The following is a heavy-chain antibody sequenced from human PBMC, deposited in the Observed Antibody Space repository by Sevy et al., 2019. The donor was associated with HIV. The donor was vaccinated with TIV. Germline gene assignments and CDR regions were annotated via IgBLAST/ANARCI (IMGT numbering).Heavy chain of an antibody. J-gene: IGHJ6*03. CDR3: ASVGGGRPPRYQDSFYIDV. CDR1: RFTFSGYA. CDR2: IPGRGGVT. Sequence: GGSLRLSCAISRFTFSGYAMIWVRQAPGKGLEWVSAIPGRGGVTYYADSVKGRFTNSSYNSKYTLSLQMNSLRAEGTAVYYYASVGGGRPPRYQDSFYIDVRGRGTTVHVS. V-gene: IGHV3-23*01. D-gene: IGHD2-2*01.